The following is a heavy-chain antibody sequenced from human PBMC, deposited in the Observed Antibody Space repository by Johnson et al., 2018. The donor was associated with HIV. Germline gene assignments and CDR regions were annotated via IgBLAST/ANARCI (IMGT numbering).Heavy chain of an antibody. CDR2: ISYDGSNK. Sequence: QMQLVESGGGVVQPGRSLRLSCAASGFTFSSYAMHWVRQAPGKGLEWVAVISYDGSNKYYADSVKGRFTISRDNSKNTLYLQINSLRAEDTAVYYCARDQSGYVLWGPGTMVTVSS. D-gene: IGHD5-12*01. CDR1: GFTFSSYA. CDR3: ARDQSGYVL. J-gene: IGHJ3*01. V-gene: IGHV3-30*04.